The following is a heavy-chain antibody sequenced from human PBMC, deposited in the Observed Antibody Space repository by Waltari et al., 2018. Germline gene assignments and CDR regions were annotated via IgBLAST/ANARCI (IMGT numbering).Heavy chain of an antibody. J-gene: IGHJ4*02. CDR3: AKGFEDLLPFDH. Sequence: EVQLVESGGGLVQPGGSMRRSCGASGLTCFNYFISCVRQAPGKGLVWISASSDGGVYTYYADSVEGRFTISRDSSKNTIYLQMNSLRVEDTALYYCAKGFEDLLPFDHWGQGTQVTVSS. CDR2: SSDGGVYT. CDR1: GLTCFNYF. D-gene: IGHD2-21*01. V-gene: IGHV3-23*04.